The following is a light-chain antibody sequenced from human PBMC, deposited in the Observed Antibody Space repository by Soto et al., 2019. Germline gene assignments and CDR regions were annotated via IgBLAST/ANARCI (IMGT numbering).Light chain of an antibody. V-gene: IGLV2-23*01. CDR3: CSYEGRGPLL. CDR1: SNDVGGYNL. CDR2: EGN. Sequence: QSALTQPASVSGSLGQSITISCTGTSNDVGGYNLVSWYQQHPGKAPKLMVYEGNKRPSGVSNRFSDSKSGNTASLTISGPRVEDGADYYSCSYEGRGPLLFGGGTKLPVL. J-gene: IGLJ2*01.